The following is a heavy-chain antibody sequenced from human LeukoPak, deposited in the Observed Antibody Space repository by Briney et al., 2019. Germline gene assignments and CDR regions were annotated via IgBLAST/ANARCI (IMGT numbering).Heavy chain of an antibody. J-gene: IGHJ4*02. V-gene: IGHV3-23*01. CDR1: GFTFSSYA. D-gene: IGHD6-19*01. CDR2: VSGSGGST. Sequence: GGSLRLSCAASGFTFSSYAMSWVRQAPGKGLEWVSAVSGSGGSTYYADSVKGRFTISRDNSKNTLYLQMNSLGAEDTAVYYCAKDLDPGIAVAGLYFDYWGQGTLVTVSS. CDR3: AKDLDPGIAVAGLYFDY.